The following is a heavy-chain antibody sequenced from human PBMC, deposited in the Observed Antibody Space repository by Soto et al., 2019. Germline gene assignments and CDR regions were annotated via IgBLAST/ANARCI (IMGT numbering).Heavy chain of an antibody. V-gene: IGHV4-34*01. J-gene: IGHJ6*02. CDR2: INHSGST. D-gene: IGHD1-26*01. CDR1: GGSFSWYY. CDR3: ARGPKGEVGGTWYYYAMDV. Sequence: KTSETRSLTWAVYGGSFSWYYWSWIRQPPGKGLEWIGEINHSGSTNYNPSLKSRVTISVDTSKNQFSLKLNSVTAADTAVYYCARGPKGEVGGTWYYYAMDVWGQGTTVTFSS.